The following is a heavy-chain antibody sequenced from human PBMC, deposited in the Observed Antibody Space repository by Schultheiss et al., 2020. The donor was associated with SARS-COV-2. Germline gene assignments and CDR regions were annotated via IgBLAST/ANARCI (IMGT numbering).Heavy chain of an antibody. J-gene: IGHJ6*03. D-gene: IGHD2-2*01. CDR2: MNPNSGNT. Sequence: ASVKVSCKASGGTFSSYAISWVRQAPGQGLEWMGWMNPNSGNTGYAQKFQGRVTITRNTSISTAYMELSSLRSEDTAVYYCARARLYCSSTSCYLPTYYMDVWGKGTTVTV. CDR3: ARARLYCSSTSCYLPTYYMDV. V-gene: IGHV1-8*03. CDR1: GGTFSSYA.